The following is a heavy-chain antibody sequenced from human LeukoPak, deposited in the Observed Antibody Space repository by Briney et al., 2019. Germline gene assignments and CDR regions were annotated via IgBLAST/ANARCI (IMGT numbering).Heavy chain of an antibody. D-gene: IGHD3-22*01. J-gene: IGHJ4*02. CDR1: GGSISSYY. V-gene: IGHV4-59*12. CDR3: ARDSGRVVVIRTFDY. CDR2: IYYSGST. Sequence: SETLSLTCTVSGGSISSYYWSWIRQPPGEGLEWIGYIYYSGSTNYNPSLKSRVTISVDTSKNQFSLKLSSVTAADTAVYYCARDSGRVVVIRTFDYWGQGTLVTVSS.